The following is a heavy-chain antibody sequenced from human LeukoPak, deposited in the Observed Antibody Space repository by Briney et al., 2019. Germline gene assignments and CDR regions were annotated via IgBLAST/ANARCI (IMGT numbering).Heavy chain of an antibody. Sequence: PGGSLRLSCAASGFTFSSYAMSWVRQAPGKGLEWVSAISGSGGSTYYAGSVKGRFTISRDNSKNTLYLQMNSLRAEDTAVYYCAKLSGRAVAGTAAFDIWGQGTMVTVSS. CDR1: GFTFSSYA. V-gene: IGHV3-23*01. CDR3: AKLSGRAVAGTAAFDI. CDR2: ISGSGGST. J-gene: IGHJ3*02. D-gene: IGHD6-19*01.